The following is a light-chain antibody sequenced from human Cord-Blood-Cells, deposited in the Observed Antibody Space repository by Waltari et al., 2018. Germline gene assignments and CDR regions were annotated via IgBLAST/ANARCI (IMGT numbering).Light chain of an antibody. V-gene: IGKV2-28*01. J-gene: IGKJ2*01. Sequence: DIVMTQSPLSLLVTPGEPASISCRSSQSLLHSNGYNYLDWYLQKPGQSPQLLIYLGSNRASGVPDRFSSSGSGTDVTLKISRVEAEDVGVYYCMQALQTAYTFGQGTKLEIK. CDR2: LGS. CDR1: QSLLHSNGYNY. CDR3: MQALQTAYT.